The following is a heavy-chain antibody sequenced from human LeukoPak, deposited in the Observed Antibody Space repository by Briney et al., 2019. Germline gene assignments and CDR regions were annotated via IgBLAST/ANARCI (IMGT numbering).Heavy chain of an antibody. Sequence: ASVKVSCKASDYTFTSYGISWVRQAPGQGLEWMGWISAYNGNTNYAQKLQGRVTMTTDTSTSTAYMELRSLTSDDTAVYYCARDAGVAAGPSGWFDPWGQGTLVTVSS. D-gene: IGHD6-13*01. CDR3: ARDAGVAAGPSGWFDP. V-gene: IGHV1-18*01. J-gene: IGHJ5*02. CDR1: DYTFTSYG. CDR2: ISAYNGNT.